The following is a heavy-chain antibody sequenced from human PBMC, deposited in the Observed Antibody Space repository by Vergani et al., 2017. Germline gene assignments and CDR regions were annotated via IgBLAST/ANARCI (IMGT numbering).Heavy chain of an antibody. J-gene: IGHJ4*02. V-gene: IGHV2-5*01. Sequence: QITLKESGPTLVKPTQTLTLTCTFSGFSLSASAPGVAWIRQPPGKSLEWLGVVYYTDEQRSTPPLKCRLTIHKDTSKSQVVLTMTNMDRVDTATYSCAHIQCHGSCQNAELDYWGQGTLVTVSS. CDR3: AHIQCHGSCQNAELDY. CDR1: GFSLSASAPG. D-gene: IGHD1-26*01. CDR2: VYYTDEQ.